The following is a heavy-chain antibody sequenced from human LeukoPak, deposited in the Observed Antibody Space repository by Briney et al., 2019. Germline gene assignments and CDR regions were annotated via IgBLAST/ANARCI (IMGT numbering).Heavy chain of an antibody. D-gene: IGHD4-17*01. CDR1: GGSISSGGYS. J-gene: IGHJ3*02. Sequence: SETLSLTCAVSGGSISSGGYSWSWIRQPPGKGLEWIGYIYHSGSTYYNPSLKSRVTISVDRSKNQFSLKLSSVTAADTAVYYCAREWRGYGDYHSAFDIWGQGTMVTVSS. CDR3: AREWRGYGDYHSAFDI. CDR2: IYHSGST. V-gene: IGHV4-30-2*01.